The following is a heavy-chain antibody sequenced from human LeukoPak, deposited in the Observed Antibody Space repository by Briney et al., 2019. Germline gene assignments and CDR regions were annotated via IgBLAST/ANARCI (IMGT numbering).Heavy chain of an antibody. D-gene: IGHD6-13*01. CDR2: INPNSGGT. J-gene: IGHJ3*02. CDR1: GYTFTGYY. CDR3: AREGIAAAGTYAFDI. V-gene: IGHV1-2*02. Sequence: ASVKVSCKAFGYTFTGYYMHWVRQAPGQGLEWMGWINPNSGGTNYAQKFQGRVTMTRDTSISTAYMELSRLRSDDTAVYYCAREGIAAAGTYAFDIWGQGTMVTVSS.